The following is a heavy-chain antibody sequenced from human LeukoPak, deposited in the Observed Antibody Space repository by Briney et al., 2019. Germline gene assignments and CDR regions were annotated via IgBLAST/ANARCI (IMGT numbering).Heavy chain of an antibody. D-gene: IGHD5-12*01. CDR2: ISSSGSGL. CDR1: GFTFSSFE. CDR3: ARDGGYGDYLDY. V-gene: IGHV3-48*03. J-gene: IGHJ4*02. Sequence: GGSLRLSCAASGFTFSSFEMNWVRQAPGKGLEWVSYISSSGSGLYYADSVKGRFTISRDNAKNSLYLQMNSLRAEDTAVHYCARDGGYGDYLDYWGQGTLVTVSS.